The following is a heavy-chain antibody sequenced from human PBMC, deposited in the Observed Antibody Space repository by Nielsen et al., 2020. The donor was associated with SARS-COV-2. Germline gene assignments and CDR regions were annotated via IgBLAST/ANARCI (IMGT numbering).Heavy chain of an antibody. J-gene: IGHJ6*03. Sequence: SVKVSCKASGGTFSSYAISWVRQAPGQGLEWMGGIIPIFGTANYAQKFQGRVTITADKSTSTAYMELSSLRSEDTAVYYCARDSGSYHYYYYMDVWGKGTTVTVSS. CDR1: GGTFSSYA. V-gene: IGHV1-69*06. CDR3: ARDSGSYHYYYYMDV. D-gene: IGHD1-26*01. CDR2: IIPIFGTA.